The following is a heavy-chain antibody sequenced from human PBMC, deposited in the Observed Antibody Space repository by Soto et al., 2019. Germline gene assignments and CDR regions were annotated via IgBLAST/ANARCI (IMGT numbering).Heavy chain of an antibody. D-gene: IGHD6-19*01. CDR2: LLHSGTT. J-gene: IGHJ3*01. CDR1: GDSISSPKW. CDR3: AYSSGCYRHDV. Sequence: QVQLQDSGPGLVKPSGPLSLTCAVSGDSISSPKWWTWLRQPPGKGLEWIGDLLHSGTTNYNPSLKGRVILSVDKSQNQFSLSLTSVTAADTAIYYCAYSSGCYRHDVWGQGTSVTVSS. V-gene: IGHV4-4*02.